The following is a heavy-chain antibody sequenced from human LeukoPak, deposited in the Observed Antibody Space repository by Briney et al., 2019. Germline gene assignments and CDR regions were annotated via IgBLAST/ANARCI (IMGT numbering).Heavy chain of an antibody. D-gene: IGHD4-17*01. J-gene: IGHJ4*02. Sequence: GRSLRLSCAASGFTFSSYAMHWVRQAPGKRLEWVAIISYDGSNKYYADSVKGRFTISRDNSKNTLYLQMNSLRAEDTAVYYCARSTVXFDYWGQGTLVTVS. V-gene: IGHV3-30-3*01. CDR3: ARSTVXFDY. CDR2: ISYDGSNK. CDR1: GFTFSSYA.